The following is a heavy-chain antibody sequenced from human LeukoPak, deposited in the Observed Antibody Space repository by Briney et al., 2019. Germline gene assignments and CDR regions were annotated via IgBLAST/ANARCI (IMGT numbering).Heavy chain of an antibody. V-gene: IGHV4-39*07. CDR3: ARHDDYGDYHWFDP. CDR2: IYSSGST. J-gene: IGHJ5*02. CDR1: GVSISSGSNY. D-gene: IGHD4-17*01. Sequence: SETLSLTCRVSGVSISSGSNYWGWIRQPPGKTLEWIGSIYSSGSTSYNSSLKSRVIILIDTAKNHFSLNLSSVTAADTAVYYCARHDDYGDYHWFDPWGQGTLVTVSS.